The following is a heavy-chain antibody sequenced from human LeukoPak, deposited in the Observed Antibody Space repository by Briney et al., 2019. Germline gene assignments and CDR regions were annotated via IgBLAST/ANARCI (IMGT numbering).Heavy chain of an antibody. D-gene: IGHD3-10*01. Sequence: PGGSLRLSCAASGFTVSSNYMSWVRQAPGKGLEWVAFIRYDGNDKYYAKSVKGRFTISRDTSRNTVSLQMNSLRLEDTAIYYCAKPLMRDRWFGESWGQGTLVTVSS. J-gene: IGHJ5*02. CDR3: AKPLMRDRWFGES. CDR2: IRYDGNDK. V-gene: IGHV3-30*02. CDR1: GFTVSSNY.